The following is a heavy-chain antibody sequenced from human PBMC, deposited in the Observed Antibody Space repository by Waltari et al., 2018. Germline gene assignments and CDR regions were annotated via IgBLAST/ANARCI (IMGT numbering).Heavy chain of an antibody. D-gene: IGHD3-10*01. J-gene: IGHJ6*02. Sequence: QVQLVQSGAEVKKPGASVKVSCKASGYTFTSYAMHWVRQAPGQRLAWMGWINAGNGNTKYSQKFQGRVTMNRDTSASTAYMELSSLRSEDTAVYYCARDGYYGSGSYYASYYYYYGMDVWGQGTTVTVSS. CDR2: INAGNGNT. V-gene: IGHV1-3*01. CDR3: ARDGYYGSGSYYASYYYYYGMDV. CDR1: GYTFTSYA.